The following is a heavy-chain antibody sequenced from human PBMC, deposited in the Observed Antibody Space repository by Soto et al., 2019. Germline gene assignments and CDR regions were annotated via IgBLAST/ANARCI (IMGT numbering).Heavy chain of an antibody. D-gene: IGHD6-19*01. CDR1: GGTFSSYA. CDR3: ARDKQWLAPKDYYYYGMDV. CDR2: IIPIFGTA. Sequence: EASVKVSCKASGGTFSSYAISWVRQAPGQGLEWMGGIIPIFGTANYAQKFQGRVTITADESTSTAYMELSSLRSEDTAVYYCARDKQWLAPKDYYYYGMDVWGQGTTVTVSS. J-gene: IGHJ6*02. V-gene: IGHV1-69*13.